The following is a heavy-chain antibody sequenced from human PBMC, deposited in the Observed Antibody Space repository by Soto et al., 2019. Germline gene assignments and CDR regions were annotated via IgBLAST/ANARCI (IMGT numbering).Heavy chain of an antibody. J-gene: IGHJ4*02. D-gene: IGHD3-10*01. CDR2: INHSGST. V-gene: IGHV4-34*01. Sequence: SETLSLTCAVYGGSFSGYYWSWLRQPPGKGLEWIGDINHSGSTNYNPSLKSRVTISVDTSKNQFSLKLSSVTAADTAVYYCARLTRSTTMVRGVMSSDFDYWGQGTLVTVSP. CDR3: ARLTRSTTMVRGVMSSDFDY. CDR1: GGSFSGYY.